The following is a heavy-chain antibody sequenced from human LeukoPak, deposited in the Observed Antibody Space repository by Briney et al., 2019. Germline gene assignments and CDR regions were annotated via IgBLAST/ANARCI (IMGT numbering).Heavy chain of an antibody. V-gene: IGHV1-18*01. CDR3: ASGAQTSSAYYYYYYYMDV. D-gene: IGHD4/OR15-4a*01. J-gene: IGHJ6*03. CDR2: ITAYMGNT. CDR1: GSTFTSYG. Sequence: VASVKLSCKASGSTFTSYGTSWVRQAPGQGLELMGGITAYMGNTNYAQKRQGRVTMTTDTSTSTAYRELRSLRSDDTAVYYCASGAQTSSAYYYYYYYMDVWGKGTTVTVSS.